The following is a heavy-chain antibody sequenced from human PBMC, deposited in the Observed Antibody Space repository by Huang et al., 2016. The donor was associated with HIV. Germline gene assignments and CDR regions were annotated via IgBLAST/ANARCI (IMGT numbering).Heavy chain of an antibody. CDR2: ITPIFDKT. CDR1: GGTFSSYV. J-gene: IGHJ4*02. D-gene: IGHD1-26*01. Sequence: QVQLVQSGAEVKKPGSSVKVSCKASGGTFSSYVISWVRQGPGEGLEWIGGITPIFDKTDYSQKFQGRVTIIADESTRTAYMEMSSLRPEDTATYDCATGPRGSGSFNWGQGTLVIVSS. V-gene: IGHV1-69*01. CDR3: ATGPRGSGSFN.